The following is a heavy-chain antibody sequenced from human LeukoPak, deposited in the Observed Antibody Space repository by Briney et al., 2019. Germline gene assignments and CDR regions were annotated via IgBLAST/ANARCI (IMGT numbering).Heavy chain of an antibody. CDR2: ISYDGSNK. CDR3: ARAAIIGSEITNYYFDY. Sequence: GGSLRLSCAASGFTFSSYGMHWVRQAPGKGLEWVAVISYDGSNKYYADSVKGRFTISRDNSKNTLYLQMNSLRAEDTAVYYCARAAIIGSEITNYYFDYWGQGTLVTVSS. CDR1: GFTFSSYG. J-gene: IGHJ4*02. V-gene: IGHV3-33*01. D-gene: IGHD3-10*01.